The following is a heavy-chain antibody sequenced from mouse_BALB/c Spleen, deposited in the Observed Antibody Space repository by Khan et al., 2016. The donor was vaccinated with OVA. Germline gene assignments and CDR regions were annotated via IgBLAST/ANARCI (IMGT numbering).Heavy chain of an antibody. CDR2: IYPGSGNI. V-gene: IGHV1-77*01. CDR1: GYTFTDYY. J-gene: IGHJ3*01. CDR3: AREWAAWFPY. Sequence: VELVESGAELARPGASVKLSCKASGYTFTDYYINWMKQRTGQGIEWIGEIYPGSGNIYYNEKFKGKATLTADKSSSTAYMQLSSLTSEDSAVYFCAREWAAWFPYWGQGTLVTVSA.